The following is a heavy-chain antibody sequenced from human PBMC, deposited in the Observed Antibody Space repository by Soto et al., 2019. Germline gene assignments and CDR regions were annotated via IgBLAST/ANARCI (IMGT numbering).Heavy chain of an antibody. J-gene: IGHJ4*02. CDR2: IWYDGSNK. CDR1: GFTFSSYG. CDR3: ARDFSCLDY. V-gene: IGHV3-33*01. Sequence: QVQLVESGGGVVQPGRSLRLSCAASGFTFSSYGMHWVRQAPGKGLEWVAVIWYDGSNKYYADSVKSRFTISRDNSKNTLYLQMNSLRAEDTAVYYCARDFSCLDYWGQGTLVTVSS. D-gene: IGHD2-2*01.